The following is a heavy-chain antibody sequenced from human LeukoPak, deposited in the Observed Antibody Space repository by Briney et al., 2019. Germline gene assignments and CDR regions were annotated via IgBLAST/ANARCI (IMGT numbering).Heavy chain of an antibody. CDR3: ANGNRCTSPNCLGYYYFYMDV. Sequence: QPGGSLRLSCAASGFTFSSYAMNWVRQAPGRGLEWVSGFSGSGGTTYYADSVKGRFTISRDNSKNTLYLQMNSLRAEGTAVYYCANGNRCTSPNCLGYYYFYMDVWGKGTTVTVSS. CDR1: GFTFSSYA. V-gene: IGHV3-23*01. D-gene: IGHD2-8*01. J-gene: IGHJ6*03. CDR2: FSGSGGTT.